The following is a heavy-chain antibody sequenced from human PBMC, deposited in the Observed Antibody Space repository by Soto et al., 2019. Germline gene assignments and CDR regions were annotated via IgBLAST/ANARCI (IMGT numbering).Heavy chain of an antibody. D-gene: IGHD3-16*02. CDR1: GFSLSTSGVG. CDR3: EHKTMITFGGVSVTAFDI. J-gene: IGHJ3*02. Sequence: QITLKESGPTLVKPTQTLTLTCTFSGFSLSTSGVGVGWIRQPPGKALEWLALIYWDDDKRYSPSLKSRLTITNETLKHPAXLTMTHMDPVDTATYYCEHKTMITFGGVSVTAFDIWGQGTMVTVSS. CDR2: IYWDDDK. V-gene: IGHV2-5*02.